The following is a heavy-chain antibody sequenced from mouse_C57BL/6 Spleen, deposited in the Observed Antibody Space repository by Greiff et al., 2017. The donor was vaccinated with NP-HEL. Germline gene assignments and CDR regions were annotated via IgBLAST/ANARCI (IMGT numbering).Heavy chain of an antibody. CDR2: INPYNGDT. CDR3: ARGYAMDY. J-gene: IGHJ4*01. V-gene: IGHV1-20*01. Sequence: VQLQQSGPELVKPGDSVKISCKASGYSFTGYFMNWVMQSHGKSLEWIGRINPYNGDTFYNQKFKGKATLTVDKSSSTAHMERRSLTSEDSAVYYCARGYAMDYWGQGTSVTVSS. CDR1: GYSFTGYF.